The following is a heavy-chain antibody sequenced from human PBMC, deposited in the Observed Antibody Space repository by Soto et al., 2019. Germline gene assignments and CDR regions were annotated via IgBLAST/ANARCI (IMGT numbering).Heavy chain of an antibody. D-gene: IGHD5-18*01. CDR2: ISAYNGNT. CDR1: GYTFTSYG. J-gene: IGHJ4*02. V-gene: IGHV1-18*01. CDR3: ARDQDGYNYGGYYFDY. Sequence: ASVKVSCRASGYTFTSYGISWVLQAPGQGLEWMGRISAYNGNTNYAQKLQGRVTMTTDTSTSTAYMELRSLRSDDTAVYYCARDQDGYNYGGYYFDYWGQGTLVTVSS.